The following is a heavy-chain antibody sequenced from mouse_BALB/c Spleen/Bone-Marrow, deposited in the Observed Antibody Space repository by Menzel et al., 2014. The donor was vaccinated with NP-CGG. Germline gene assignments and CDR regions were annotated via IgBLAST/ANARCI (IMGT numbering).Heavy chain of an antibody. CDR3: ARVEGNYGSTFAY. Sequence: VQLQQSGAELVRPGASVKLSCKASGYSFTSYWMNWVEQRPGQGLEWIGMIHPSDAETRLNQRFKDKATLTVDKSSSTAYMHLSSPTSEDSAVYCCARVEGNYGSTFAYWGQGTLVTVSA. J-gene: IGHJ3*01. D-gene: IGHD1-1*01. CDR2: IHPSDAET. V-gene: IGHV1-61*01. CDR1: GYSFTSYW.